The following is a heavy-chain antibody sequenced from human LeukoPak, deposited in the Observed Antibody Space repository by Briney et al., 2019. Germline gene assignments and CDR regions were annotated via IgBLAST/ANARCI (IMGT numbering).Heavy chain of an antibody. CDR2: INRGVGGT. CDR1: GFTFRNFD. D-gene: IGHD6-19*01. V-gene: IGHV3-23*01. Sequence: GGSLRLSCATSGFTFRNFDMSWVRQAPGKGLECVSAINRGVGGTYYADSVKGRFTISRDNAMNTVFLQMKSLRADDTGTYYCAKSSGWHLDSNNYFDYWGQGTLVTVSS. CDR3: AKSSGWHLDSNNYFDY. J-gene: IGHJ4*02.